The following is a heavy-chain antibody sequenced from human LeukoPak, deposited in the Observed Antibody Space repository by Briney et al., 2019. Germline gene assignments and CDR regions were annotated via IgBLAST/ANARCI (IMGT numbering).Heavy chain of an antibody. J-gene: IGHJ3*02. V-gene: IGHV1-18*01. D-gene: IGHD3-22*01. CDR2: ISAYNGNT. CDR3: ARDWGDYYDSSGPSYPVGAFDI. CDR1: GYTFTSYG. Sequence: ASVKVSCKASGYTFTSYGISWVRQAPGQGLEWMRWISAYNGNTNYAQKLQGRVTMTTDTSTSTAYMELRSLRSEDTAVYYCARDWGDYYDSSGPSYPVGAFDIWGQGTMVTVSS.